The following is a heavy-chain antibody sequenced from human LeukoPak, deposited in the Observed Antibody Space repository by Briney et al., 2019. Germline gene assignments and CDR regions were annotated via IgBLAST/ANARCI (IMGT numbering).Heavy chain of an antibody. CDR2: IYYSGST. CDR1: GGSISSSSYY. J-gene: IGHJ4*02. V-gene: IGHV4-39*01. CDR3: ARLLPLGVGATGVFDY. Sequence: SQTLSLTCTVSGGSISSSSYYWGWIRQPLGKGLEWIGSIYYSGSTYYNPSLKSRVTISVDTSKNQFSLKLSSVTAADTAVYYCARLLPLGVGATGVFDYWGQGTLVTVSS. D-gene: IGHD1-26*01.